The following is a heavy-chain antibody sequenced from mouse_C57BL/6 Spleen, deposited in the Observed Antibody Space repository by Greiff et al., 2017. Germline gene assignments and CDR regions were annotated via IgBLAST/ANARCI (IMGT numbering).Heavy chain of an antibody. CDR2: ISAGGSYT. V-gene: IGHV5-4*01. CDR1: GFTFSSYA. Sequence: EVLLVESGGGLVKPGGSLKLSCAASGFTFSSYAMSWVRQTPEKRLEWIATISAGGSYTYYPDNVKGRVTIARDNAKTNLYLHMSHLKSEDTAMYYGARDRTDWYFDVWGTGTTVTVSS. J-gene: IGHJ1*03. CDR3: ARDRTDWYFDV.